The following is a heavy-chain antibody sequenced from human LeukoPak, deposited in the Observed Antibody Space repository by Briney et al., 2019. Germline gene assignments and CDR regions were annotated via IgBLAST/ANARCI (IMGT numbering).Heavy chain of an antibody. CDR3: ARHGEWFTSSFDY. D-gene: IGHD3-3*01. CDR2: IYHSGST. V-gene: IGHV4-38-2*01. CDR1: GYSISSGYY. J-gene: IGHJ4*02. Sequence: PSETLSLTCAVSGYSISSGYYWGWIRQPPGKGLEWIGSIYHSGSTYYNPSLKSRVTISVDTSKNQFSLKLSSVTAADTAAYYCARHGEWFTSSFDYWGQGTLVTVSS.